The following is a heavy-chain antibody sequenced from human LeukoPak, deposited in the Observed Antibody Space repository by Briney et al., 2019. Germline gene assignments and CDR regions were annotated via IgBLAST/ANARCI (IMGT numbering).Heavy chain of an antibody. Sequence: PGGSLRLSCAASGFTFSSYSMNWVRQAPGKGLEWVSSISSSSYIYYADSVKGRFTISRDDAKNSLYLQMNSLRAEDTAVYYCASQYYYDSSGYYYPFDYWGQGTLVTVSS. V-gene: IGHV3-21*01. CDR2: ISSSSYI. D-gene: IGHD3-22*01. CDR3: ASQYYYDSSGYYYPFDY. CDR1: GFTFSSYS. J-gene: IGHJ4*02.